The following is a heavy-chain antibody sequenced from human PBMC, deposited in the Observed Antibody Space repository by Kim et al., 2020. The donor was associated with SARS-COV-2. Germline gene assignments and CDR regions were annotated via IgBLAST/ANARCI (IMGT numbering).Heavy chain of an antibody. CDR3: ARSHSSTWYCLGHYYY. D-gene: IGHD6-13*01. Sequence: SETLSLTCTVSGGSISNYYWSWIRQPPGKGLEWVGYISYSRSTKYNPSAASRVAISVDTSTSKSSLKLTSVTAADTAADYCARSHSSTWYCLGHYYY. J-gene: IGHJ6*01. CDR1: GGSISNYY. CDR2: ISYSRST. V-gene: IGHV4-59*08.